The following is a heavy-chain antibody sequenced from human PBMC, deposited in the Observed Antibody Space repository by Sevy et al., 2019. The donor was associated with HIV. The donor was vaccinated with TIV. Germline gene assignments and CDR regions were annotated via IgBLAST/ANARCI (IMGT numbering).Heavy chain of an antibody. J-gene: IGHJ4*02. CDR3: TRLMEVSAVVVTALDS. D-gene: IGHD2-21*02. CDR1: GFTFSTYW. Sequence: GGSLRLSCGASGFTFSTYWMSWVRQAPGKGLEWVANINQDGSQKYYVDSVKGRFTISKDNAKNSLYLQMSSLRAEDTAVYYCTRLMEVSAVVVTALDSWGQGTLVTVSS. CDR2: INQDGSQK. V-gene: IGHV3-7*03.